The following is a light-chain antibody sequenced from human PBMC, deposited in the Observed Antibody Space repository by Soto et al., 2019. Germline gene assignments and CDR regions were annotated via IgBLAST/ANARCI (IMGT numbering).Light chain of an antibody. CDR3: MQGTTWSRV. CDR2: KVY. CDR1: QSLVHSDGNTY. V-gene: IGKV2-30*02. Sequence: DVVMTQSPLSMPVTLGQPASISCRSSQSLVHSDGNTYLNWFQQRPGQSPRRLIYKVYNRDSGVQDRFRGSGSGTDFTLKISRVEAEDVGVYYCMQGTTWSRVFGGGTKLEIK. J-gene: IGKJ4*01.